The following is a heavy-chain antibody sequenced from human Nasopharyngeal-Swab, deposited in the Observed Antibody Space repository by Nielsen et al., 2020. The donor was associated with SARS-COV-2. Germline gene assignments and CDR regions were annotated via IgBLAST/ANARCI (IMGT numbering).Heavy chain of an antibody. Sequence: SETLSLTCTVSGGSLTSYYWSWIRQPPGKGLEWLGYIYFRGSTNYNPSLTGRLTIPGDTSKNQFSLKLSSVTAADAAVYYCARVTSSYYDFWSGSNPEQAFDSWGQGTLVTVSS. V-gene: IGHV4-59*01. D-gene: IGHD3-3*01. CDR1: GGSLTSYY. CDR3: ARVTSSYYDFWSGSNPEQAFDS. J-gene: IGHJ4*02. CDR2: IYFRGST.